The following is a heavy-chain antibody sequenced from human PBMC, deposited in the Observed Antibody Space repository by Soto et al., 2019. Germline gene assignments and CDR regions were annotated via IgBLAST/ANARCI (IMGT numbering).Heavy chain of an antibody. CDR1: GYTFTSYD. D-gene: IGHD2-15*01. CDR3: ARGNRYGNGDCCYYYFDY. J-gene: IGHJ4*02. V-gene: IGHV1-8*01. CDR2: MNTNSGNI. Sequence: QVQLVQSGAEVKKPGASVKVSCKASGYTFTSYDINWLRQATGQGLEWMGWMNTNSGNIGYAQKFQGRVTMTRDTSISTAYMELSSLRSEDTAVYYCARGNRYGNGDCCYYYFDYWGQGTLVTVSS.